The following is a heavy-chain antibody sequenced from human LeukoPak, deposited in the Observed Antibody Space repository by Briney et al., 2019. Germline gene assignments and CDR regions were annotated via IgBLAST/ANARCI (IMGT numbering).Heavy chain of an antibody. CDR2: IIPIFGTT. CDR1: GGTFSSYA. V-gene: IGHV1-69*13. Sequence: ASVNVSCTASGGTFSSYAISWVRQAPGQGLEWMGGIIPIFGTTNYAQKFQGRVTITADESTSTAYMELSSLRSEDTAVYYCARDAFRGNLPLWGQGTLVTVSS. J-gene: IGHJ4*02. D-gene: IGHD3-10*01. CDR3: ARDAFRGNLPL.